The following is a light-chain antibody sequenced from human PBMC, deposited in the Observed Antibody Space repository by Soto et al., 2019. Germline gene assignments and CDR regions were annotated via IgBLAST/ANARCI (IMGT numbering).Light chain of an antibody. J-gene: IGLJ2*01. Sequence: QTVVTQPRSVSGSPGQSVTISCTGTSSDVGGYNYVSWYQQHPGKAPKLMIYDVSKRPSGVPDRFSGSKSGNTASLTISGLQAEDEADYYCGSNDVVFGGGTKVTVL. CDR1: SSDVGGYNY. CDR3: GSNDVV. V-gene: IGLV2-11*01. CDR2: DVS.